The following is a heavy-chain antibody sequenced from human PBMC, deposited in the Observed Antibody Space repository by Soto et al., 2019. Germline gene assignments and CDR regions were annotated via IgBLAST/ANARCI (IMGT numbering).Heavy chain of an antibody. J-gene: IGHJ3*02. D-gene: IGHD3-16*02. CDR3: AASIMITFGGVIAPDAFDI. CDR1: GFTFTSSA. Sequence: GASVKVSCKASGFTFTSSAMQWVRQARGQRLEWIGWIVVGSGNTNYAQKFQERVTITRDMSTSTAYMELSSLRSEDTAVYYCAASIMITFGGVIAPDAFDIWGQGTMVTVSS. V-gene: IGHV1-58*02. CDR2: IVVGSGNT.